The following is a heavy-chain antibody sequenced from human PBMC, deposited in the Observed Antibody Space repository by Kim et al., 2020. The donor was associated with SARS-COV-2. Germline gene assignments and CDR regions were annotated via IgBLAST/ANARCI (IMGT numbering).Heavy chain of an antibody. Sequence: ASVKVPCKASEHSFTNYYIHWLRQARGQGLEWMGIINPKGGAATYAQKFQDRVTITRDTSTSTVYMEVSRLRSDDTAVFYCARESYDDYYGMDVWGQGTTVTVSS. V-gene: IGHV1-46*01. CDR2: INPKGGAA. CDR3: ARESYDDYYGMDV. J-gene: IGHJ6*02. CDR1: EHSFTNYY.